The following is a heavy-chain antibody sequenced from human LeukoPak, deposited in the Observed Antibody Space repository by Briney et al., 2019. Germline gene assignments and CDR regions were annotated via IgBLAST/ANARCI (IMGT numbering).Heavy chain of an antibody. D-gene: IGHD1-14*01. V-gene: IGHV1-3*01. J-gene: IGHJ4*02. Sequence: GESLKISCKASGYTFTSYTIHWVRQAPGQRLEWMGWINAGHGNTKYSQKFQARVTITRDTSARTAYMELRSLKSEDTAVYYCTKGAGFAEPLPDYWGQGTLVTVSS. CDR2: INAGHGNT. CDR3: TKGAGFAEPLPDY. CDR1: GYTFTSYT.